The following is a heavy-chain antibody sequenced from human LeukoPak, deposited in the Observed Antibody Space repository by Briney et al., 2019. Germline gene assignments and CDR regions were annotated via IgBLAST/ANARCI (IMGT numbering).Heavy chain of an antibody. J-gene: IGHJ4*02. V-gene: IGHV3-66*01. D-gene: IGHD6-13*01. CDR2: IYSGGST. CDR3: AKDGYSSSFDY. CDR1: GFTFSSYA. Sequence: GGSLRLSCAASGFTFSSYAMSWVRQAPGKGLEWVSVIYSGGSTYYADSVKGRFTISRDNSKNTLYLQMNSLRAEDTAVYYCAKDGYSSSFDYWGQGTLVTVSS.